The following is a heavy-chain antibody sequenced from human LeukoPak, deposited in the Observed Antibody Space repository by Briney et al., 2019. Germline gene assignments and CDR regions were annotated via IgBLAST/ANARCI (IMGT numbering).Heavy chain of an antibody. Sequence: ASVKVSCKVSGYTLTELSMYWVRQAPGKGLEWMGGFDPEDGETIYAQKFQGRVTMTEDTSTDTAYMELSSLRSEDTAVYYCATAGMATIMPLDYWGQGTLVTVSS. CDR1: GYTLTELS. V-gene: IGHV1-24*01. CDR2: FDPEDGET. CDR3: ATAGMATIMPLDY. J-gene: IGHJ4*02. D-gene: IGHD5-24*01.